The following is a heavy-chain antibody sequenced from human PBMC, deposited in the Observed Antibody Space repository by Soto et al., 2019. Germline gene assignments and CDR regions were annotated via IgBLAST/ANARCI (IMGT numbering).Heavy chain of an antibody. V-gene: IGHV1-2*02. CDR1: GYTFTGYY. Sequence: QVQLVQSGAEVKKPGASVKVSCKASGYTFTGYYMHWVRQAPGQGLEWMGWINPNGGGTNYAQKFQGRVTMTRDTSISTAYMELSRLRSDDTAVYFCARLLRIPGHMDVWGQGTTVTVSS. CDR3: ARLLRIPGHMDV. CDR2: INPNGGGT. D-gene: IGHD6-13*01. J-gene: IGHJ6*02.